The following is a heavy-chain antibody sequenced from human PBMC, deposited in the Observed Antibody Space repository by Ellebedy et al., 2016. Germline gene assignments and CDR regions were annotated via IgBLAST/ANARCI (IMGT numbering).Heavy chain of an antibody. CDR3: AREGDYDSSGYYYRH. Sequence: GESLKISCAASGFTFSSYGMHWVRQAPGKGLEWVAVIWYDGSNKYYADSVKGRFTISRDNSKNTLYLQMNSLRAEDTAVYYCAREGDYDSSGYYYRHWGQGTLVTVSS. J-gene: IGHJ4*02. D-gene: IGHD3-22*01. V-gene: IGHV3-33*01. CDR1: GFTFSSYG. CDR2: IWYDGSNK.